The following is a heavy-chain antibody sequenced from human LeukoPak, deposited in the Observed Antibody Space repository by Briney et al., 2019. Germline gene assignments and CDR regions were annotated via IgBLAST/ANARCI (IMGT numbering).Heavy chain of an antibody. D-gene: IGHD3-22*01. CDR1: GGTFSSYA. V-gene: IGHV1-24*01. J-gene: IGHJ4*02. CDR2: FDPEDGET. CDR3: ATERYYYDSSQGTHFDY. Sequence: ASVKVSCKASGGTFSSYAISWVRQAPGKGLEWMGGFDPEDGETIYAQKFRGRVTMTEDTSTDTAYMELSSLRSEDTAVYYCATERYYYDSSQGTHFDYWGQGTLVTVSS.